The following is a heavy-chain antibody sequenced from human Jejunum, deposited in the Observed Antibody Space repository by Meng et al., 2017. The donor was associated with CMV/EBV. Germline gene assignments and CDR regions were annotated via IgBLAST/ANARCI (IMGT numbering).Heavy chain of an antibody. V-gene: IGHV3-23*01. Sequence: SLRLSCAAPGFTIYNYGTNWVPQAPGKGLEWVLRTGRGGHTSTYADSVKARFTISRDNSRDTLYLQMNSLRVEDSALYYCARGVFDLWGQGTLVTVSS. CDR2: TGRGGHTS. CDR1: GFTIYNYG. J-gene: IGHJ4*02. CDR3: ARGVFDL.